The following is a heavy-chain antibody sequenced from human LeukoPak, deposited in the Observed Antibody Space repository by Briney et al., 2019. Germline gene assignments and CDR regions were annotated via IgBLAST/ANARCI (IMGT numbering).Heavy chain of an antibody. CDR1: GFTFSSYW. D-gene: IGHD3-22*01. J-gene: IGHJ6*02. CDR2: IKQDGSEK. V-gene: IGHV3-7*01. CDR3: ARGYDSSGYYYYYYYGMDV. Sequence: GGSLRLSCAASGFTFSSYWMSWVRQAPGKGLEWVANIKQDGSEKYYVDSVKGRFTISRDNAKNSLYLQMNGLRAEDTAVYYCARGYDSSGYYYYYYYGMDVWGQGTTVTVSS.